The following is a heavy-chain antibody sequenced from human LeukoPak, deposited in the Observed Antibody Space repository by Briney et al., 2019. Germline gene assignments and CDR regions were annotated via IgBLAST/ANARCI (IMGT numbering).Heavy chain of an antibody. Sequence: SETLSLTCAVYGWTFSGYYWSWIRQPPGKGLEWIGEINHSGSTNYNPSLKRRVTISVYTSKSQFSLKLSSVTAADTAVYYCARCGDANFDYWGQGTLVTVSS. CDR2: INHSGST. J-gene: IGHJ4*02. V-gene: IGHV4-34*08. CDR1: GWTFSGYY. D-gene: IGHD3-10*01. CDR3: ARCGDANFDY.